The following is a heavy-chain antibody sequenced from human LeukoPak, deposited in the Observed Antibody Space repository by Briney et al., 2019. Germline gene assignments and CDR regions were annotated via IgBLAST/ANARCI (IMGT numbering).Heavy chain of an antibody. Sequence: SETLSLTCTVSGGSISSSSYYWGWIRQPPGKGLEWIGSIYYSGSTYYNPSLKSRVTISVDTSKNQFSLKLSSVTAADTAVYYCAGDPTWRTPLNWFDPWGQGTLVTVSS. D-gene: IGHD2/OR15-2a*01. CDR2: IYYSGST. CDR3: AGDPTWRTPLNWFDP. CDR1: GGSISSSSYY. V-gene: IGHV4-39*02. J-gene: IGHJ5*02.